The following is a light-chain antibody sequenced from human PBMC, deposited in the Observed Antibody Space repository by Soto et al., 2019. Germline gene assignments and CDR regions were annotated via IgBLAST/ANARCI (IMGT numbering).Light chain of an antibody. Sequence: EIVMTQSPATLSVSPGERATLSCRASQSVSSNLAWYQQKPGQAPRLLIYGASSRATGIPARFSASGSGTEFILTISSLETHDFSIYYGQQRSSWPPITFGQGTRLEI. CDR1: QSVSSN. J-gene: IGKJ5*01. CDR3: QQRSSWPPIT. CDR2: GAS. V-gene: IGKV3D-15*01.